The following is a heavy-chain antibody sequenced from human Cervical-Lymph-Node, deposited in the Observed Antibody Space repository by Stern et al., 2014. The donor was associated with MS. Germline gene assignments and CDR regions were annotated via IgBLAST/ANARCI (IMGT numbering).Heavy chain of an antibody. D-gene: IGHD4-17*01. J-gene: IGHJ6*02. CDR2: IIHFFGTP. CDR3: ASPSTVTVGTMDV. Sequence: VQLVESGAEVKQPGSSVKVSCKASGGTFNPYAINWVRQAPGQGLELMGGIIHFFGTPNYAKQFQGRVTIPADDSTSTVYMELSSLRSEDTAMYYCASPSTVTVGTMDVWGQGTTVTVSS. CDR1: GGTFNPYA. V-gene: IGHV1-69*01.